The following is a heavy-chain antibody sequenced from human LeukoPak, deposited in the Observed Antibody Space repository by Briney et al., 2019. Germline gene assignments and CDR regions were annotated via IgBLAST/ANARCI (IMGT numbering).Heavy chain of an antibody. V-gene: IGHV1-8*01. CDR1: GYTFTSYD. CDR2: MNPNNGNT. D-gene: IGHD3-3*01. Sequence: ASVKVSCKASGYTFTSYDINWVRQATGQGLEWMGWMNPNNGNTGYAQKFQGRVTMTRNTSISTAYMELSSLRSEDTAVYYCARGRTTVIFGVVIIRAEYFQHWGQGTLVTVSS. J-gene: IGHJ1*01. CDR3: ARGRTTVIFGVVIIRAEYFQH.